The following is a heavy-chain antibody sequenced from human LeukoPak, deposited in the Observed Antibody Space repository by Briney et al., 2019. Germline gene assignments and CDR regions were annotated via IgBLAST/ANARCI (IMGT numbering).Heavy chain of an antibody. Sequence: PSEALSLTCTVSGGSISSSSYYWGWIRQPPGKGLEWIGSIYYSGSTYYNPSLKSRVTISVDTPKNQFSLKLSSVTAADTAVYYCATIYCSGGSCYPLWYYYYGMDVWGQGTTVTVSS. CDR2: IYYSGST. V-gene: IGHV4-39*01. D-gene: IGHD2-15*01. J-gene: IGHJ6*02. CDR3: ATIYCSGGSCYPLWYYYYGMDV. CDR1: GGSISSSSYY.